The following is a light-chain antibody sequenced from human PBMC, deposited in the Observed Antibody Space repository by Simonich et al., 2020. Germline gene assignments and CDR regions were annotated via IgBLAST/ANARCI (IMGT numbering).Light chain of an antibody. V-gene: IGKV1-5*03. CDR3: QQYNSYHT. J-gene: IGKJ2*01. Sequence: DIQKTQSPSTLSASVGDRVPITCRASQSISSWLAWYQQKPGKAPKLLIYKASSLESVVPSRFSGSGSGTEFTLTISSLQPDDFATYYCQQYNSYHTFGQGTKLEIK. CDR2: KAS. CDR1: QSISSW.